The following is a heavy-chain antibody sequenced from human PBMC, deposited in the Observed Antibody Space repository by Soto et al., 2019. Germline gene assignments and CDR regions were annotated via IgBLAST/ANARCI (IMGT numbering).Heavy chain of an antibody. V-gene: IGHV3-23*01. Sequence: GGSLRLSCAASGFTFSSYTMTWVRQAPGKGLEWVSGISATGGSTYYADSVKGRFTFSRDNSKNTLYLQMNSLRAEDTAVYYCAKGFIRDCGGDCTVDTWGQGTLVTVSS. CDR3: AKGFIRDCGGDCTVDT. J-gene: IGHJ5*02. CDR2: ISATGGST. D-gene: IGHD2-21*02. CDR1: GFTFSSYT.